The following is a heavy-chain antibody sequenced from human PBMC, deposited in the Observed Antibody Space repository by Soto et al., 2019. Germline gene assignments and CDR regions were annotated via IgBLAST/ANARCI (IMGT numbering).Heavy chain of an antibody. CDR3: ARVQGYCSSPSCYKYYMDS. D-gene: IGHD2-2*01. J-gene: IGHJ6*03. Sequence: QTPGKGLEWVANIKQDGSEKYYVDSVKGRFTISRDNAKNSLYLQMNSLRAEDTAVYYCARVQGYCSSPSCYKYYMDSRGKGTTVT. V-gene: IGHV3-7*01. CDR2: IKQDGSEK.